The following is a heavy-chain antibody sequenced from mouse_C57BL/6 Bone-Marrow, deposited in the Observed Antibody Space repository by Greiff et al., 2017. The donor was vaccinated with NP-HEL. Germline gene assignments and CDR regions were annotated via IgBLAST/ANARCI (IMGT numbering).Heavy chain of an antibody. J-gene: IGHJ3*01. CDR1: GFTFSDYY. V-gene: IGHV5-12*01. CDR3: AQLGAY. Sequence: EVQLVESGGGLVQPGGSLKLSCAASGFTFSDYYMYWVRQTPEKRLEWVAYISNGGGSTYYPDTVKGRFTISRDNAKNTLYLQMSRLKSEDTAMYYCAQLGAYWGQGTLVTVSA. CDR2: ISNGGGST. D-gene: IGHD4-1*02.